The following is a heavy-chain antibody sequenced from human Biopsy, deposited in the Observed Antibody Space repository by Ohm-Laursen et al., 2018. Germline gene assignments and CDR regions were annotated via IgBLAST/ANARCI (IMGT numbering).Heavy chain of an antibody. V-gene: IGHV3-43*01. D-gene: IGHD2-15*01. CDR3: AKIHCSGGSCYPNAFDM. Sequence: SLRLSCAATGFAFDDYAMHWVRQVPGKGLEWVSLISWNGDNTYYEDSVKGRFTISRDNAKNSLYLEMNNLRPEDTALYYCAKIHCSGGSCYPNAFDMWGHGTRVTVS. CDR1: GFAFDDYA. CDR2: ISWNGDNT. J-gene: IGHJ3*02.